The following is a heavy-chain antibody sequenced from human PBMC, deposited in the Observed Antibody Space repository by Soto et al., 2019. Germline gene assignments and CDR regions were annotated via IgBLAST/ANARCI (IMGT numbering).Heavy chain of an antibody. CDR3: ARHVPAAGYYYGIDV. Sequence: QVQLVQSGAEVKKPGSSVKVSCKASGGTFSSYAISWVRQAPGQGLEWRGGIIPIFGTATYAQKFQGRVTITADESTSTAYMALSSLRSEDTAVYYCARHVPAAGYYYGIDVWGQGTTVTVSS. J-gene: IGHJ6*02. CDR1: GGTFSSYA. D-gene: IGHD2-2*01. CDR2: IIPIFGTA. V-gene: IGHV1-69*12.